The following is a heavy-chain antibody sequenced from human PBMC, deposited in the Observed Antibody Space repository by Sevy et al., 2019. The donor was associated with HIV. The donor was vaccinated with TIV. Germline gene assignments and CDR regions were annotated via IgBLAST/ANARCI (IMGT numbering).Heavy chain of an antibody. D-gene: IGHD1-1*01. J-gene: IGHJ6*01. Sequence: ASVKVSCQDSGYTFRGYTIHWVRQAPGQGLEWMGPINPNSGGINYAQMFQGRVTMTRATSISTAYMELNGLRSDDTAVYYCARVALRGSVEPLEPMDVWGQGTTVTVSS. CDR2: INPNSGGI. CDR1: GYTFRGYT. V-gene: IGHV1-2*06. CDR3: ARVALRGSVEPLEPMDV.